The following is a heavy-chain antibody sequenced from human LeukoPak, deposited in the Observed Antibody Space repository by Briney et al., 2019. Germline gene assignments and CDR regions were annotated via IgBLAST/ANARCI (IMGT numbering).Heavy chain of an antibody. CDR3: AGPTSSGWHGDFDY. V-gene: IGHV4-59*08. J-gene: IGHJ4*02. CDR2: IHYSGST. Sequence: SETLSLTCTVSGGSISPYYWSWIRQSPGKELEWIGCIHYSGSTIYNPSLKSRVSISVDTSKNQFSLKLSSATAADTAVYYCAGPTSSGWHGDFDYWGQGTLVTVSS. CDR1: GGSISPYY. D-gene: IGHD6-19*01.